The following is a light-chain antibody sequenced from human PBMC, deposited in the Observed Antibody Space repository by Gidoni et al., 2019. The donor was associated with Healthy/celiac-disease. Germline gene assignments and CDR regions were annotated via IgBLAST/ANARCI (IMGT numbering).Light chain of an antibody. CDR1: QSVSSSY. Sequence: EIVLTQSPGTLSLSPGERATLSCRASQSVSSSYLAWYQQKPGQAPRLLIYGASSRATGSPDRFSGSGSGTDFTLTISRLEPEDFAVYYCQQYGSSLITFXQXTRLEIK. V-gene: IGKV3-20*01. CDR3: QQYGSSLIT. J-gene: IGKJ5*01. CDR2: GAS.